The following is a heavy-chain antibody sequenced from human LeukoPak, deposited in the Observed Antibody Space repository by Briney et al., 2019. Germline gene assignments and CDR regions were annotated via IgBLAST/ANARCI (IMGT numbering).Heavy chain of an antibody. D-gene: IGHD3-3*01. J-gene: IGHJ3*02. CDR1: GGSISSYY. V-gene: IGHV4-4*07. Sequence: SETLSLTCTVSGGSISSYYWSWIRQPAGKGLEWIGRIYTSGTNYNPSLKSRVTMSIDTSKNQFSLKLSSVTAADTAVYYCAKYYDFRSGYYDIWGQGTMVTVSS. CDR2: IYTSGT. CDR3: AKYYDFRSGYYDI.